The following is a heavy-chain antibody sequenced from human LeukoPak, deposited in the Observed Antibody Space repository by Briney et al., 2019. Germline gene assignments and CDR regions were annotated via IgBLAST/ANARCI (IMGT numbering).Heavy chain of an antibody. CDR3: ARDSYKVVRYYYCYMDV. CDR1: GFTFTTYW. V-gene: IGHV3-48*04. Sequence: GESLRLSCAASGFTFTTYWMSWVRQAPGKGLEWVSYISSSGSTIYYADSVKGRFTISRDNAKNSLYLQMNSLRAEDTAVYYCARDSYKVVRYYYCYMDVWGKGTTVTVSS. D-gene: IGHD2-2*01. J-gene: IGHJ6*03. CDR2: ISSSGSTI.